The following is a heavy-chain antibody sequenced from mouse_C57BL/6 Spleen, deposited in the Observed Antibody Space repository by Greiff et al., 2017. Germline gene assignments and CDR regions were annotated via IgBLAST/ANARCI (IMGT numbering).Heavy chain of an antibody. Sequence: QVQLQQPGAELVRPGTSVKLSCKASGYTFTSYWMHWVKQRPGQGLEWIGVIDPSDSYTNYNQKFKGKATLTVDTSSSTAYMQLSSLTSEDSAVYYCAKGGDYDRNYYAMDYWSQGTSVTVSS. CDR2: IDPSDSYT. J-gene: IGHJ4*01. CDR1: GYTFTSYW. CDR3: AKGGDYDRNYYAMDY. D-gene: IGHD2-4*01. V-gene: IGHV1-59*01.